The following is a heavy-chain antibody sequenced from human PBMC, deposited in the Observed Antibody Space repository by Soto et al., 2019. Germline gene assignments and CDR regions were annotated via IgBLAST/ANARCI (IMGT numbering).Heavy chain of an antibody. CDR1: EFTFSSYS. V-gene: IGHV3-21*01. Sequence: PGGSLRLSCAASEFTFSSYSMNWVRRAPGKGLEWVSSITSGGDSRYYADSVKGRFTISRDNSENSLYLQMDSLRAEDTAVYYCARSEIVPTGTGPFDYWDQGSLVTVSS. D-gene: IGHD2-2*01. CDR2: ITSGGDSR. CDR3: ARSEIVPTGTGPFDY. J-gene: IGHJ4*02.